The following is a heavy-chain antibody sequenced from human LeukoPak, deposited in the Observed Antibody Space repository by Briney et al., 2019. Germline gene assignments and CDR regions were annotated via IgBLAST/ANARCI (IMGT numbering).Heavy chain of an antibody. CDR3: ASFPQNYYDDAFDI. Sequence: GGSLRLSCAASGFTFSSYSMSWVRQAPGKGLEWVSSISSSSSDIYYADSVRGRFTISRDNAKNSLYLQMNSLRAEDTAVYYCASFPQNYYDDAFDIWGQGTMVTVSS. CDR2: ISSSSSDI. D-gene: IGHD3-22*01. CDR1: GFTFSSYS. V-gene: IGHV3-21*01. J-gene: IGHJ3*02.